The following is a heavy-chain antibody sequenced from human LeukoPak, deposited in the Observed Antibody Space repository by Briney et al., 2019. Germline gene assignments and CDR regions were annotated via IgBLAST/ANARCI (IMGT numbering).Heavy chain of an antibody. CDR2: INANSGGT. D-gene: IGHD6-19*01. Sequence: ASVKVSCKASGYTFTGYYMHWVRQAPGQGLEWMGWINANSGGTNYAQKFQCRVTMTRDTSISTAYMELSRLRSDDTAVYYCARSSRVAGSYNWFDPWGQGTLVTVSS. V-gene: IGHV1-2*02. CDR1: GYTFTGYY. J-gene: IGHJ5*02. CDR3: ARSSRVAGSYNWFDP.